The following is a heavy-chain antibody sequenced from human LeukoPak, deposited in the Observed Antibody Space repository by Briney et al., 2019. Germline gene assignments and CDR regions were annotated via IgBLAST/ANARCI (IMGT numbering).Heavy chain of an antibody. CDR2: SYYSGST. CDR1: GGSISSGGYY. V-gene: IGHV4-31*03. J-gene: IGHJ4*02. CDR3: AGIVWGSYRYFY. Sequence: PSETLSLTCTVSGGSISSGGYYWSWIRQHPGRGLEWFGYSYYSGSTYYNPSLKSRVIISVDTSKNQFSLKLSSVNAAATAVYYCAGIVWGSYRYFYWGQGTLVTVSS. D-gene: IGHD3-16*02.